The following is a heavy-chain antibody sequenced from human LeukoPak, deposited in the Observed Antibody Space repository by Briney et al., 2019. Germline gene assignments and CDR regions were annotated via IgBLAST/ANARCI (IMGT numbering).Heavy chain of an antibody. Sequence: GESLKISCKGSGYSFTSNWTGWLRRLPGKGLEWMGIIYPGDSDTRYSPSFQGQVTISADKSISTAYLQWSSLKASDTAMYYCARRGCSSSHDYWGQGTLVTVSS. CDR2: IYPGDSDT. D-gene: IGHD6-6*01. V-gene: IGHV5-51*01. J-gene: IGHJ4*02. CDR1: GYSFTSNW. CDR3: ARRGCSSSHDY.